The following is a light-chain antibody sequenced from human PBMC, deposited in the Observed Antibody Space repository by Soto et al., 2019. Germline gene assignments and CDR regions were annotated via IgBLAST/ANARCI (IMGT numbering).Light chain of an antibody. V-gene: IGKV1-9*01. CDR2: AAS. J-gene: IGKJ1*01. CDR3: QQLNSYRRT. Sequence: DIQLTQSPSFLSASVGDRVTITCRASQGISSYLAWYQQQPGKAPKLLIYAASTLQSGVPSRFSGSGSGTEFTLTISSLQPEDFATYYCQQLNSYRRTFGQGTKVEIK. CDR1: QGISSY.